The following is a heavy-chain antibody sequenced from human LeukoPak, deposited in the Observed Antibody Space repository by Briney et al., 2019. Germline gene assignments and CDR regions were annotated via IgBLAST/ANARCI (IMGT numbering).Heavy chain of an antibody. CDR1: GFTFSSYT. CDR3: VRRGNRWGDY. D-gene: IGHD3-16*01. V-gene: IGHV3-7*01. CDR2: INDDGSAT. Sequence: PGGSLRLSCAASGFTFSSYTVNWIRQTPGKGLEWVANINDDGSATYYVDSVQGRFTISRDNARNSLYLQMNSLRADDTAVYYCVRRGNRWGDYWGQGTLVTVSS. J-gene: IGHJ4*02.